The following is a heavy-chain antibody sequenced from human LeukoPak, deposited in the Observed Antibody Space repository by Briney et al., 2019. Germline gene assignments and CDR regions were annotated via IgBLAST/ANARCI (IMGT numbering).Heavy chain of an antibody. D-gene: IGHD3-16*01. V-gene: IGHV3-23*01. Sequence: GGSLRLSCAASGFTFSSYWMSWVRQAPGKGLEWVSGISGGGVTTYYADSVKGRFTISRDNSKNTLYLQMNSLRADDTAIYYCARNQQLGGHSYYYYGMDVWGQGTTVTVSS. CDR2: ISGGGVTT. CDR1: GFTFSSYW. CDR3: ARNQQLGGHSYYYYGMDV. J-gene: IGHJ6*02.